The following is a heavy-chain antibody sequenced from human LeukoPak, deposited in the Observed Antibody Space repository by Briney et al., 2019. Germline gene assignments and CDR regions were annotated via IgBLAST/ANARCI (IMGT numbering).Heavy chain of an antibody. CDR3: RGGSYVGGYDY. CDR1: SDSISSYY. D-gene: IGHD1-26*01. J-gene: IGHJ4*02. CDR2: IYTSGST. V-gene: IGHV4-4*07. Sequence: SETLSLTCTVSSDSISSYYRSWIRQPAGKGLEWIGRIYTSGSTNYNPSLKSRVTMSVDTSKNQFSLKLSSVTAADTAVYYCRGGSYVGGYDYWGQGTLVTVSP.